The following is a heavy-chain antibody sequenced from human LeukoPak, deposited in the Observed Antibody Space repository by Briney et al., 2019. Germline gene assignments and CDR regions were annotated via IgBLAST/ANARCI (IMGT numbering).Heavy chain of an antibody. CDR3: ARGQGDYKPPYFDY. CDR2: IYTSGST. V-gene: IGHV4-4*07. Sequence: PSETLSLTCTVSGGSISSYHWSWIRQPAGKGLEWIGRIYTSGSTNYNPSLKSRVTMSVDTSKNQFSLKLSSVTAADTAVYYCARGQGDYKPPYFDYWGQGTLVTVSS. D-gene: IGHD4-17*01. J-gene: IGHJ4*02. CDR1: GGSISSYH.